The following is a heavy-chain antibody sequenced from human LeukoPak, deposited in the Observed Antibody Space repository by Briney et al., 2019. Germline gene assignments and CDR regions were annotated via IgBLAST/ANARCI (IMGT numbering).Heavy chain of an antibody. CDR2: IKQDGSEK. V-gene: IGHV3-7*03. D-gene: IGHD3-10*01. CDR3: ARDPLAFYGSGSYVLRYYYGMDV. J-gene: IGHJ6*02. Sequence: GGSLRLSCAASGFTFSSYAMSWVRQAPGKGLEWVANIKQDGSEKYYVDSVKGRFTISRDNAKNSLYLQMNSLRAEDTAVYYCARDPLAFYGSGSYVLRYYYGMDVWGQGTTVTVSS. CDR1: GFTFSSYA.